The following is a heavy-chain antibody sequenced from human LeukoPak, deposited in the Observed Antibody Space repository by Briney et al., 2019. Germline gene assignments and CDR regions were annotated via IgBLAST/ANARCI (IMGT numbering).Heavy chain of an antibody. CDR1: GFTFSSYG. CDR3: ARVLHKRNYDSTTYYGY. D-gene: IGHD3-22*01. V-gene: IGHV3-23*01. CDR2: ISGSGGST. J-gene: IGHJ4*02. Sequence: GGSLRLSCAASGFTFSSYGMSWVRQAPGKGLEWVSAISGSGGSTYYADSVKGRFTISRDNSKNTLYLQMNSLRAEDTAVYYCARVLHKRNYDSTTYYGYWGQGTLVTVSS.